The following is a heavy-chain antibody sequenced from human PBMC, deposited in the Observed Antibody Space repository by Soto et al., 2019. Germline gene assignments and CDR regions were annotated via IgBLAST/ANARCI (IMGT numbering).Heavy chain of an antibody. CDR1: GFTFSSYA. CDR2: ISGSGGST. D-gene: IGHD3-3*01. J-gene: IGHJ4*02. Sequence: GSLRLSCAASGFTFSSYAMSWVRQAPGKGLEWVSAISGSGGSTYYADSVKGRFTISRDNSKNTLYLQMNSLRAEDTAVYYCATNKYDFWSGYYFYWGQGTLVTVSS. CDR3: ATNKYDFWSGYYFY. V-gene: IGHV3-23*01.